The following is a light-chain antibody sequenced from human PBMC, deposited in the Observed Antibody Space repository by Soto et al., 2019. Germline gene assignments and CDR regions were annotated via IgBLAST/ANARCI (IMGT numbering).Light chain of an antibody. CDR1: QSISSW. V-gene: IGKV1-5*01. CDR3: QQYKSYSRT. Sequence: DIQMTQSPSTLSASVGDRVTITCRASQSISSWLAWYQQKPGKAPKLLIYDASSLESGVPSRFSGSGSGTEFTLTISSLQPDEFATYYCQQYKSYSRTFGQGTKVEIK. J-gene: IGKJ1*01. CDR2: DAS.